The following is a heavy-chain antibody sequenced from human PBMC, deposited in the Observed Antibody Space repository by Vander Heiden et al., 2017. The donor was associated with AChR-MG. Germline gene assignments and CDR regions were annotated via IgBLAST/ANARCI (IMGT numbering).Heavy chain of an antibody. Sequence: EVQLVESGGGLVQPGGSLRLSCAASGFALSSHWMSWVRQAPGKGREWVANIKQDGSEKYYVDSVKGRFTISRDNAKNSLYLQMNSMRAEDTAVYYCARLLGDYGGNGRRPWGHGTLVTVSS. J-gene: IGHJ5*02. CDR3: ARLLGDYGGNGRRP. D-gene: IGHD4-17*01. V-gene: IGHV3-7*01. CDR1: GFALSSHW. CDR2: IKQDGSEK.